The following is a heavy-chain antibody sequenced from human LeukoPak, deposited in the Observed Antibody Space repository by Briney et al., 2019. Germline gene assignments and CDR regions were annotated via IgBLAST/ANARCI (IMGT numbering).Heavy chain of an antibody. Sequence: EASVKVSCKVSGYTLTELSMHWVRQAPGKGLEWMGGFDPEDGETIYAQKFQGRVTMTTDTSTSTAYMELRSLRSDDTAVYYCARDRVVVTANSFDYWGQGTLVTVSS. J-gene: IGHJ4*02. CDR3: ARDRVVVTANSFDY. D-gene: IGHD2-21*02. V-gene: IGHV1-24*01. CDR1: GYTLTELS. CDR2: FDPEDGET.